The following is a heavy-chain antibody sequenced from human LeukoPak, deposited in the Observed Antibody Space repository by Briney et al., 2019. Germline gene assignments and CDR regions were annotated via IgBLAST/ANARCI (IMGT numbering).Heavy chain of an antibody. Sequence: GGSLRLSCAASGFTFSNAWMSWVRQAPGKGLEWVGRIKSKTDGGTTDYAAPVKGRFTISRDDSKNTLYLQMNSLKTEDTAVYYCTTDGPYCSGGSCYWGYYGMDVWGQGTTVTVSS. CDR1: GFTFSNAW. J-gene: IGHJ6*02. D-gene: IGHD2-15*01. CDR3: TTDGPYCSGGSCYWGYYGMDV. V-gene: IGHV3-15*01. CDR2: IKSKTDGGTT.